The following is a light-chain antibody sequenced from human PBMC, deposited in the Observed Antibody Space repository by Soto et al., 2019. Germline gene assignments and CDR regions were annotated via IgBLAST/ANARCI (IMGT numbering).Light chain of an antibody. J-gene: IGLJ3*02. CDR3: SSYTSSNTLV. V-gene: IGLV2-14*01. CDR1: SSDVGGYIY. Sequence: QSALTQPVSVSGSPGQSITISCTGTSSDVGGYIYVSWYQQYPGKAPKLMIYEVSNRPSGVSNRFSGSKSGNTASLTISGLQSEDEADYYCSSYTSSNTLVFGGGTKLTVL. CDR2: EVS.